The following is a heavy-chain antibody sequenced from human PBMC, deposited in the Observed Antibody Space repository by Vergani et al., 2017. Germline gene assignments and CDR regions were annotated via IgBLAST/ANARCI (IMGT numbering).Heavy chain of an antibody. CDR1: GFTFDDYA. D-gene: IGHD6-13*01. Sequence: EVQLVESGGGLVQPGRSLRLSCAASGFTFDDYAMHWVRQAPGKGLEWVSGISWNSGSIGYADSVKGRFTISRDNAKNSLYLQMNSLRAEDTAVYYCSRDPSEAGKGQYYYYYGMDVWGQGTTVTVSS. CDR2: ISWNSGSI. J-gene: IGHJ6*02. CDR3: SRDPSEAGKGQYYYYYGMDV. V-gene: IGHV3-9*01.